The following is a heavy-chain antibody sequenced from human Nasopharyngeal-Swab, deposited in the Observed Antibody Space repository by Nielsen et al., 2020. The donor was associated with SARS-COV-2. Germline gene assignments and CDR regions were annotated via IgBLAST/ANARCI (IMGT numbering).Heavy chain of an antibody. J-gene: IGHJ4*02. CDR2: IYYSGST. V-gene: IGHV4-59*08. CDR3: TRRTLSSSGYYFDY. Sequence: GSLRLSCTVSGGSISSYYWSWIRQPPGKGLEWIGYIYYSGSTNYNSSLKSRVTISVDTSKNQFSLKLSSVTAADTAVYYCTRRTLSSSGYYFDYWGQGTLVTVSS. D-gene: IGHD2-2*01. CDR1: GGSISSYY.